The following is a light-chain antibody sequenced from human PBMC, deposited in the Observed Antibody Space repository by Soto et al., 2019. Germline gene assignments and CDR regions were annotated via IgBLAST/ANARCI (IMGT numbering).Light chain of an antibody. CDR2: DAS. J-gene: IGKJ4*01. Sequence: DIQMTQSPSTLSASVGDRGTITFRASQSISSWLAWYQQKPGKAPKLLIYDASSLESGVPSRFSGSGSGTEFTLTISSLQPDDFATYYCQQYNSYSALTFGGGTKVDI. V-gene: IGKV1-5*01. CDR1: QSISSW. CDR3: QQYNSYSALT.